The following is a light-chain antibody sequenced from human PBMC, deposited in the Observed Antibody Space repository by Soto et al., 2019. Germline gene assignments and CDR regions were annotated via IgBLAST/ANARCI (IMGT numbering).Light chain of an antibody. CDR3: AVWDDSLSGFYF. J-gene: IGLJ1*01. Sequence: QSVLTQPPSASGTTGQRVTISCSGSSSNIGSNYVYWYQQLPGTAPKLLIYRNNQRPSGVPDRFSGSKSGTSASLAISGLRSEDEADYYCAVWDDSLSGFYFFGTGTKLTVL. V-gene: IGLV1-47*01. CDR2: RNN. CDR1: SSNIGSNY.